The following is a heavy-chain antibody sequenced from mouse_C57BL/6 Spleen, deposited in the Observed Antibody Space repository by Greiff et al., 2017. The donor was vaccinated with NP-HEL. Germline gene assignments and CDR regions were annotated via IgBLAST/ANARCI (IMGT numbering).Heavy chain of an antibody. CDR3: ARRGNYRYFDV. J-gene: IGHJ1*03. V-gene: IGHV1-59*01. Sequence: VQLQQPGAELVRPGTSVKLSCKASGYTFTSYWMHWVKQRPGQGLEWIGVIDPSDSYTNYNQKFKGKATLTVDTSSSTAYMQLSSLTSEDSAVYYCARRGNYRYFDVWGTGTTVTVSS. CDR2: IDPSDSYT. CDR1: GYTFTSYW. D-gene: IGHD2-1*01.